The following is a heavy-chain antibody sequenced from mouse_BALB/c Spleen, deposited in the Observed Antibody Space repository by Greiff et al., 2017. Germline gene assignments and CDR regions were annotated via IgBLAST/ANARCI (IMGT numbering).Heavy chain of an antibody. CDR2: ISSGGST. CDR1: GFTFRSYA. V-gene: IGHV5-6-5*01. CDR3: ARGNYYAMDY. Sequence: DVKLVESGGGLVKPGGSLKLSCAASGFTFRSYAMSWVRQTPEKRLEWVASISSGGSTYYPDSVKGRFTISRDNARNILYLQMSSLRSEDTAMYYCARGNYYAMDYWGQGTSVTVSA. J-gene: IGHJ4*01.